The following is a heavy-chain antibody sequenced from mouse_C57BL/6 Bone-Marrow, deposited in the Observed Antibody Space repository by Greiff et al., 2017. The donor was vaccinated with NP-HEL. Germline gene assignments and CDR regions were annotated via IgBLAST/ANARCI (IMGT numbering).Heavy chain of an antibody. CDR2: IWWDDDK. Sequence: QVTLKESGPGILQPSQTLSLTCSFSGFSLSTFGMGVGWIRQPSGKGLEWLAHIWWDDDKYYNPALKSRLTISKDTSKNQVFLKIANVDTADTATYYCARIAHYYYGSSSYYYAMDYWGQGTSVTVSS. CDR1: GFSLSTFGMG. V-gene: IGHV8-8*01. J-gene: IGHJ4*01. D-gene: IGHD1-1*01. CDR3: ARIAHYYYGSSSYYYAMDY.